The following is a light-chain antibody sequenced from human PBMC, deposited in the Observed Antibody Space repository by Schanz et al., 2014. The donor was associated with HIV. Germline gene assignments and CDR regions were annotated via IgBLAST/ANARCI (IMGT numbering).Light chain of an antibody. CDR2: SAS. CDR1: QTVSSNS. V-gene: IGKV3-20*01. J-gene: IGKJ2*01. CDR3: QQYYSTPPT. Sequence: EIVLTQTPATLSVSPGERATLSCRASQTVSSNSLGWYQQKRGQVPRLLIYSASRRANGIPDRFSGSGSGTDFTLTISSLQAEDVAGYYCQQYYSTPPTFGQGTKLE.